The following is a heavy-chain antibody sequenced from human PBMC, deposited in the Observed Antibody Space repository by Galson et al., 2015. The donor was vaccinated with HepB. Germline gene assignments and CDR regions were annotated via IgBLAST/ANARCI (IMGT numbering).Heavy chain of an antibody. CDR1: GFTFTSYA. D-gene: IGHD2-2*01. J-gene: IGHJ6*03. CDR2: ITSSSNDI. Sequence: SLRLSCAASGFTFTSYAMHWVRQAPGKGLEWVSAITSSSNDIHYAHSVKGRFTISRDNAKSSLYLQMNSLRVEDTAVYYCAKGAVAVPDAMWIPLPGDYMDVWGKGTTVLVSS. V-gene: IGHV3-21*01. CDR3: AKGAVAVPDAMWIPLPGDYMDV.